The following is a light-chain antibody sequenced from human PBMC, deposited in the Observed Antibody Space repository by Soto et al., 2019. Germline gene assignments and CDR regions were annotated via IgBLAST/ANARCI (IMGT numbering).Light chain of an antibody. V-gene: IGKV1-39*01. CDR1: QSISSY. CDR2: ATS. Sequence: DIQMTQSPSSLSASVGDRVTITFRASQSISSYLNWYQQKPGKAPKLLIYATSNLQSGVPSRFSGSGSGTDFTLTISSLQPEDFATYYCQQANSFPITFGQGTRLENK. CDR3: QQANSFPIT. J-gene: IGKJ5*01.